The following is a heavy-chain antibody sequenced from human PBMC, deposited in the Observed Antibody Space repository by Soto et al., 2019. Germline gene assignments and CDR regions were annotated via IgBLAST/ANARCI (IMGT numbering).Heavy chain of an antibody. Sequence: QVQLQQWGAGLLKPSETLSLTCAVYGGSFSGYYWSWIRQPPGKGLEWIGEINHSGSTNYNPSLKRRAPISVDTAKNQFSLKLSSVTAADTAVYYCARLGGYCSGGSCYKDAFDIWGQGTMVTVSS. J-gene: IGHJ3*02. V-gene: IGHV4-34*01. CDR2: INHSGST. D-gene: IGHD2-15*01. CDR3: ARLGGYCSGGSCYKDAFDI. CDR1: GGSFSGYY.